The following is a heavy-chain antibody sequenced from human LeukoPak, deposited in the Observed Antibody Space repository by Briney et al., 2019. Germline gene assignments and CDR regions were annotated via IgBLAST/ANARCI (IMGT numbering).Heavy chain of an antibody. CDR2: INPNSGGT. D-gene: IGHD5-12*01. V-gene: IGHV1-2*02. Sequence: ASVKVSCKASRYTFTGYYMHWVRQAPGQGLEWMGWINPNSGGTNYAQRFQGRVTMTRDTSISTAYMELSRLRSDDTAVYYCARDPVDIVATIHPYFDYWGQGTLVTVSS. CDR3: ARDPVDIVATIHPYFDY. CDR1: RYTFTGYY. J-gene: IGHJ4*02.